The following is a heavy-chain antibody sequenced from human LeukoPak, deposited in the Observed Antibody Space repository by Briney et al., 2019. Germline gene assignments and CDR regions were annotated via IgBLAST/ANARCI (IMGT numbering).Heavy chain of an antibody. CDR2: INPDGSYT. Sequence: VGSLRLSCAASGSTFSTFWMHWVRQAPGKGLVWVSRINPDGSYTDYADSVKGRFTISRDNTKNTLYLQMNSLRADDTSLYSRAKDLRGARDYWGQGTLVTVSS. V-gene: IGHV3-74*01. J-gene: IGHJ4*02. CDR3: AKDLRGARDY. D-gene: IGHD1-26*01. CDR1: GSTFSTFW.